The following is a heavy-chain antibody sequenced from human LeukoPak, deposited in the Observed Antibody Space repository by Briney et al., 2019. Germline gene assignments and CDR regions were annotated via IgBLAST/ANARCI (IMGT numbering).Heavy chain of an antibody. V-gene: IGHV4-59*08. Sequence: SETLSLTCTVSGGSISNYYWSWIRQPPGKGLEWIAYIYYIGTTNSNPSLKSRVTISLDTSKNQFSLQLSSVTAADTAVYYCARLHPDRDGHMRRSFDSWGQGTLVTVSS. J-gene: IGHJ4*02. CDR3: ARLHPDRDGHMRRSFDS. CDR1: GGSISNYY. CDR2: IYYIGTT. D-gene: IGHD5-24*01.